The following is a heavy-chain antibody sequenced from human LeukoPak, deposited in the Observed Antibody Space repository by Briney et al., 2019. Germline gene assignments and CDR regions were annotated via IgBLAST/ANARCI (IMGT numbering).Heavy chain of an antibody. Sequence: PGGSLRLSCAASGFTFSSYEMNWVRQVPGKGLEWVGRIKRKTDGGTIDYGAAVKGRFTISRDDSKNTLYLQMDSLKSEDTAVYYCTTYNYGDYYFFYGMDVWGQGTTVTVSS. CDR1: GFTFSSYE. J-gene: IGHJ6*02. CDR3: TTYNYGDYYFFYGMDV. V-gene: IGHV3-15*01. D-gene: IGHD4-17*01. CDR2: IKRKTDGGTI.